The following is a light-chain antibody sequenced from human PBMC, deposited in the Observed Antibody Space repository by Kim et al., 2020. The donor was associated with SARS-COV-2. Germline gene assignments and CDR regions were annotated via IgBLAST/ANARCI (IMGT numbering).Light chain of an antibody. CDR1: QSVRNGY. CDR3: QQYTGSPIT. J-gene: IGKJ5*01. Sequence: VLTQSPGTLSLSPGERATLSCRASQSVRNGYLAWYQQKPGQAPRLLIYDASSRATGIPVRFSGSGSGTDFTLTISRLEPEDFAVYYCQQYTGSPITFGQGTRLEIK. V-gene: IGKV3-20*01. CDR2: DAS.